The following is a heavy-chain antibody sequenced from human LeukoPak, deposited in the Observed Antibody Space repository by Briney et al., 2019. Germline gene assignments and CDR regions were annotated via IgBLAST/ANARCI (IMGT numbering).Heavy chain of an antibody. CDR1: GFTFSTYS. CDR3: ARGYMVRRLITGSY. D-gene: IGHD3-10*01. J-gene: IGHJ4*02. CDR2: ISSSSSHI. V-gene: IGHV3-21*01. Sequence: GGSLRLSCAASGFTFSTYSMNWVRQAPGKGLEWVSSISSSSSHIYYADSVKGRFTISRDNAKNSLYLQMNSLRAEDTAVYYCARGYMVRRLITGSYWGQGTLVTVSS.